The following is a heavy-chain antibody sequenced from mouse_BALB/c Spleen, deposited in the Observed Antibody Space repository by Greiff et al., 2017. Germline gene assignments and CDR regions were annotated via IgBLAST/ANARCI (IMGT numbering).Heavy chain of an antibody. Sequence: EVKLVESGGGLVQPGGSLKLSCAASGFTFSSYTMSWVRQTPEKRLEWVAYISNGGGSTYYPDTVKGRFTISRDNAKNTLYLQMSSLKSEDTAMYYCARWLLPPYAMDYWGQGTSVTVSS. CDR1: GFTFSSYT. D-gene: IGHD2-3*01. V-gene: IGHV5-12-2*01. J-gene: IGHJ4*01. CDR3: ARWLLPPYAMDY. CDR2: ISNGGGST.